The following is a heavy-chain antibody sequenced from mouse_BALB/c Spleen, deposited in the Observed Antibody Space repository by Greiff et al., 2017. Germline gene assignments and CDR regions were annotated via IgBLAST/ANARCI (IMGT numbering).Heavy chain of an antibody. J-gene: IGHJ3*01. CDR3: AQEGYDGGFAY. Sequence: EVKLVESGAELVKPGASVKLSCTASGFNIKDTYMHWVKQRPEQGLEWIGRIDPANGNTKYDPKFQGKATITADTSSNTAYLQLSSLTSEDTAVYYCAQEGYDGGFAYWGQGTLVTVSA. CDR1: GFNIKDTY. CDR2: IDPANGNT. V-gene: IGHV14-3*02. D-gene: IGHD2-2*01.